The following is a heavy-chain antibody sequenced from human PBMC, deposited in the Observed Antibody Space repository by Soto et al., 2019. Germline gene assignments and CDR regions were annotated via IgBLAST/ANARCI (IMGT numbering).Heavy chain of an antibody. CDR2: ISGSVVST. CDR1: GFTFSSYA. D-gene: IGHD6-19*01. J-gene: IGHJ4*02. Sequence: EVQLLESGGGLVQPGGSLRLSCAASGFTFSSYAMSWVRQAPLKWLEWVSAISGSVVSTYYADSGKGRFTISRDNSKNTLYLQMNSLRAEDTAVYYCAKVRAVAKYYLDYWGQGTLVTVSS. V-gene: IGHV3-23*01. CDR3: AKVRAVAKYYLDY.